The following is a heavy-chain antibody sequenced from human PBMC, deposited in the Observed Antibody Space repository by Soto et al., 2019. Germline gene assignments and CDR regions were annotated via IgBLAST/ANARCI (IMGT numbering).Heavy chain of an antibody. J-gene: IGHJ4*02. D-gene: IGHD6-19*01. CDR1: GYSFTGYW. Sequence: PGESLKISCNGSGYSFTGYWISWVRQMPGKALEWMGCIDPSDSYTNYSPSFQGHVTISADKSISTAYLQWSSLKASATAVYYCARHGSSGGDYWGQGTLVTVSS. CDR3: ARHGSSGGDY. CDR2: IDPSDSYT. V-gene: IGHV5-10-1*01.